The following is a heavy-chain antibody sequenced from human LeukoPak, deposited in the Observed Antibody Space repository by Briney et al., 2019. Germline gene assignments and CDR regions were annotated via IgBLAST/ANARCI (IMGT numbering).Heavy chain of an antibody. CDR3: ARGAPWSGSYLIDY. V-gene: IGHV4-59*01. CDR2: IHYSGST. Sequence: PSETLSLTCTVSGGSITNYYWSWIRQPPGKGLEWIGYIHYSGSTTYNPSLKSRVTISIDTSKNQFSLKLSSVTVADTAIYYCARGAPWSGSYLIDYWGQGTLVTVSS. J-gene: IGHJ4*02. CDR1: GGSITNYY. D-gene: IGHD1-26*01.